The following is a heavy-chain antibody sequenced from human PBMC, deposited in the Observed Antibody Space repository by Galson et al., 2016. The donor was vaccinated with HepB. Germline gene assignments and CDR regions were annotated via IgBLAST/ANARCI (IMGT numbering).Heavy chain of an antibody. Sequence: SLRLSCAASGFTFSSYALNWVRQAPGKGLEWVSYIGSRSSPIHYADSVKGRFTISRDNAKNTLYLQMNSLRAEDTAVYYCAKAYGSGSSFYYYYGMDVWGQGTTVTVSS. CDR2: IGSRSSPI. D-gene: IGHD3-10*01. CDR3: AKAYGSGSSFYYYYGMDV. V-gene: IGHV3-48*01. J-gene: IGHJ6*02. CDR1: GFTFSSYA.